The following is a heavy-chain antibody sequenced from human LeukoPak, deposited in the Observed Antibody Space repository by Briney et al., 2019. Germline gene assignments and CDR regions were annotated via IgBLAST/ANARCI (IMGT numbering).Heavy chain of an antibody. CDR1: GSLFTSYW. Sequence: GASLKISCQGSGSLFTSYWIGWVRQLPGKGLEWMGIIYPGDSDTRYSPSFQGQVTISADKSISTAYLQWSSLKASDTAMYYCARRMGATSLDYWGQGTLVTVSS. CDR3: ARRMGATSLDY. D-gene: IGHD1-26*01. V-gene: IGHV5-51*01. J-gene: IGHJ4*02. CDR2: IYPGDSDT.